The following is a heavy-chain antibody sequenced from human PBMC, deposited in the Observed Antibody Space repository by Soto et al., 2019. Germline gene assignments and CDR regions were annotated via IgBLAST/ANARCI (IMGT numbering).Heavy chain of an antibody. J-gene: IGHJ4*02. V-gene: IGHV4-34*01. CDR1: GGSFSGYY. Sequence: SETLSLTCAVYGGSFSGYYWSWIRQPPGKGLEWIGEINHSGSTNYNPSLKSRVTISVDTSKNQFSLKLSSVTAADTAVYYCAXSPRDTAMVQEYFDHWGQGSLVTVSS. CDR3: AXSPRDTAMVQEYFDH. CDR2: INHSGST. D-gene: IGHD5-18*01.